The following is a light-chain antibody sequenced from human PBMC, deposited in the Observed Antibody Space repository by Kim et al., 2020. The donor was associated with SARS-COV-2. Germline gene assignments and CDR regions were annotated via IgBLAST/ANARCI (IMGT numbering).Light chain of an antibody. Sequence: EIVLTQSPGTLSLSPGERATLSCRASQSVSSNYLAWYQQKPGQAPRLLFYGASSRATGIPDRFSGSGSGTDFTLTISSLEPEDFAVYYCQHYGTSPFTFGPGTKVDIK. CDR2: GAS. J-gene: IGKJ3*01. CDR1: QSVSSNY. V-gene: IGKV3-20*01. CDR3: QHYGTSPFT.